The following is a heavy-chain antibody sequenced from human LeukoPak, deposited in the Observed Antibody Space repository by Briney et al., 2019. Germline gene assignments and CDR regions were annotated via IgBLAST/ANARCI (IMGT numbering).Heavy chain of an antibody. CDR3: ARGSSFDGYCSAGACDAGYYDS. Sequence: SETLSLTCAVYGESFSAYFWNWISQAPGKPLEYIGEINHRGSSHYHPSLKTRVTLSVDTSKNQFSLKLTSVTAADTAVYFCARGSSFDGYCSAGACDAGYYDSWGQGTPVTVSS. V-gene: IGHV4-34*01. D-gene: IGHD2-15*01. CDR2: INHRGSS. CDR1: GESFSAYF. J-gene: IGHJ4*02.